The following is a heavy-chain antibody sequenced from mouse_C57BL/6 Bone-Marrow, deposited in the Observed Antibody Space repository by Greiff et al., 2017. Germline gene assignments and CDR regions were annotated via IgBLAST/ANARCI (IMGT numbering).Heavy chain of an antibody. D-gene: IGHD1-1*01. V-gene: IGHV1-64*01. Sequence: QVQLQQPGAELVKPGASVKLSCKASGYTFTSYWMHWVKQRPGQGLEWIGMIHPNSGSTNYNEKFKSKATLTVAKSSSTAYIQLSSLTSEDSAVYYCAREGYYYGSSFFDYWGQGTTLTVSS. CDR3: AREGYYYGSSFFDY. CDR1: GYTFTSYW. CDR2: IHPNSGST. J-gene: IGHJ2*01.